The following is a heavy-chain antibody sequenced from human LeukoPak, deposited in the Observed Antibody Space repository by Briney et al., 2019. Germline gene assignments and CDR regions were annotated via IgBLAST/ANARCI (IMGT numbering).Heavy chain of an antibody. D-gene: IGHD3-22*01. Sequence: GGSLRLSRAASGFTFSDYYMSWIRQAPGKGLEWVSYISSSGSTIYYADSVKGRFTISRDNAKNSLYLQMNSLRAEDTAVYYCVFYYDSSGYNYWGQGTLVTVSS. J-gene: IGHJ4*02. CDR1: GFTFSDYY. V-gene: IGHV3-11*01. CDR2: ISSSGSTI. CDR3: VFYYDSSGYNY.